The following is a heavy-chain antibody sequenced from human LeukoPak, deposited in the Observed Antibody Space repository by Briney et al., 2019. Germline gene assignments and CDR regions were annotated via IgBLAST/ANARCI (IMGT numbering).Heavy chain of an antibody. Sequence: SSVKVSCKASGGTFSSYAISWVRQAPGQGLDWMGRIIPIFGTANYAQKFQGRVTITTDESTSTAYMELSSLRSEDTSVYYCARSNTQYYYDSSGYYGSDYWGQGTLVTVSS. CDR1: GGTFSSYA. D-gene: IGHD3-22*01. CDR3: ARSNTQYYYDSSGYYGSDY. CDR2: IIPIFGTA. J-gene: IGHJ4*02. V-gene: IGHV1-69*05.